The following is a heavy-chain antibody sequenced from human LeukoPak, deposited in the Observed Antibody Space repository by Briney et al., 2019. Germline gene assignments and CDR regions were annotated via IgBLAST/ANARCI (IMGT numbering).Heavy chain of an antibody. CDR2: ISGSGGST. CDR3: AELGITMIGGV. J-gene: IGHJ6*04. CDR1: GFTFSSYG. V-gene: IGHV3-23*01. D-gene: IGHD3-10*02. Sequence: GGSLRLSCAASGFTFSSYGMSWVRQAPGKGLEWVSAISGSGGSTYYADSVKGRFTISRDNSKYTLYLQMNSLRAEDTAVYYCAELGITMIGGVWGKGTTVTISS.